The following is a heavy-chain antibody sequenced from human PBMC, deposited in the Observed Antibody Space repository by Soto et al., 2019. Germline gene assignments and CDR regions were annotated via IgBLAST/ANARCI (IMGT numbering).Heavy chain of an antibody. V-gene: IGHV3-33*01. Sequence: GGSLRLSCAASGFTFSSYGMHWVRQAPGKGLEWVAVIWYDGSNKYYADSVKGRFTISRDNSKNTLYLQMNSLRAEDTAVYYCARDAYYYDSSGYQWDVWGQGTTVTVSS. CDR2: IWYDGSNK. J-gene: IGHJ6*02. D-gene: IGHD3-22*01. CDR1: GFTFSSYG. CDR3: ARDAYYYDSSGYQWDV.